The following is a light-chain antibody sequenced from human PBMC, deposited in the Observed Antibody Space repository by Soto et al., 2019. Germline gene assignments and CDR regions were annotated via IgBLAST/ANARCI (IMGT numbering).Light chain of an antibody. J-gene: IGLJ2*01. CDR2: GNS. Sequence: QSALTQPPSVSGAPGQRVTISCTGSSSNIGAGYDVHWYQQLPGTAPKLLIYGNSNRPSGVPDRFSGSKSGTSASLAITGLQAEDEADYCCQSYDSRLRGREGVVFGGGTQQTVL. CDR3: QSYDSRLRGREGVV. V-gene: IGLV1-40*01. CDR1: SSNIGAGYD.